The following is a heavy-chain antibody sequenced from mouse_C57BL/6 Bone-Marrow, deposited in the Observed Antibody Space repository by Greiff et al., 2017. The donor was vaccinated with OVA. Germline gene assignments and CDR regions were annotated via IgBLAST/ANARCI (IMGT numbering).Heavy chain of an antibody. D-gene: IGHD1-1*01. CDR3: ARTWGYYGYFDY. J-gene: IGHJ2*01. CDR2: IWWDDDK. V-gene: IGHV8-8*01. CDR1: GFSLSTYGMG. Sequence: QVPLKVCGPGILQPSQTLSLTCSFSGFSLSTYGMGVGWIRQPSGKGLEWLAHIWWDDDKYYKPALKSRLTISKDTSKSQVFLKIANVDTADTATYYCARTWGYYGYFDYWGQGTTLTGSS.